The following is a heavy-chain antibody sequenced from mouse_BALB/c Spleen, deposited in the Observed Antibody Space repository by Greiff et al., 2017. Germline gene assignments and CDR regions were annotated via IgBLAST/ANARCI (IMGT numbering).Heavy chain of an antibody. J-gene: IGHJ3*01. D-gene: IGHD1-1*01. CDR1: GFSLTSYG. CDR3: ASNYYGSSPWFAY. CDR2: IWAGGST. V-gene: IGHV2-9*02. Sequence: VKLQESGPGLVAPSQSLSITCTVSGFSLTSYGVHWVRQPPGKGLEWLGVIWAGGSTNYNSALMSRLSISKDNSKSQVFLKMNSLQTDDTAMYYCASNYYGSSPWFAYWGQGTLVTVSA.